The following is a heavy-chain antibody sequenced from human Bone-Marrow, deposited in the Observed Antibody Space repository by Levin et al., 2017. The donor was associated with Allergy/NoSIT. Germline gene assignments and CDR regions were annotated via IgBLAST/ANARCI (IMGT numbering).Heavy chain of an antibody. CDR1: GFTFSSYD. Sequence: GESLKISCAASGFTFSSYDMHWVRQATGKGLEWVSAIGTAGDTYYPGSVKGRFTISRENAKHSLYLQMNSLRAGDTAVYYCARSYYDYWSGYFSRGWYFELWGRGTLVAVSS. D-gene: IGHD3-3*01. V-gene: IGHV3-13*01. CDR2: IGTAGDT. J-gene: IGHJ2*01. CDR3: ARSYYDYWSGYFSRGWYFEL.